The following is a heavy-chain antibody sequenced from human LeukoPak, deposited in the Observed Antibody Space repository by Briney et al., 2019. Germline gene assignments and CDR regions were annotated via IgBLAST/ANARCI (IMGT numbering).Heavy chain of an antibody. J-gene: IGHJ4*02. CDR2: IYHSGST. D-gene: IGHD4-17*01. CDR3: ARDSRSLGVTTVTRGFDY. CDR1: GGSISSSNW. V-gene: IGHV4-4*02. Sequence: SETLSLTCAVSGGSISSSNWWSWVRQPPGKGLEWIGEIYHSGSTNYNPSLKSRVTISVDKSKNQFSLTLSSATAADTAVYYCARDSRSLGVTTVTRGFDYWGQGTLVTVSS.